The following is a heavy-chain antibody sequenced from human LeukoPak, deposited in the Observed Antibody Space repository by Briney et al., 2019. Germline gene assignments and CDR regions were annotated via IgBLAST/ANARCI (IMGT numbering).Heavy chain of an antibody. CDR2: ISYDGSNK. J-gene: IGHJ3*02. CDR1: EFSVGSNY. V-gene: IGHV3-30*18. CDR3: AKELIPGIVGATYGAFDI. D-gene: IGHD1-26*01. Sequence: GGSLRLSCAASEFSVGSNYMTWVRQAPGKGLEWGAVISYDGSNKYYADSVKGRFTISRDNSKNTLYLQMNSLRAEDTAVYYCAKELIPGIVGATYGAFDIWGQGTLVSVSS.